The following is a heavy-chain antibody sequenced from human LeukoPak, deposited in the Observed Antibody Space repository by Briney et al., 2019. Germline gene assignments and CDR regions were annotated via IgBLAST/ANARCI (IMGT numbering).Heavy chain of an antibody. CDR3: ARAGITIFGVVIISNWFDP. J-gene: IGHJ5*02. Sequence: PSETLSLTCTVSGGSVSSGSYYWSWIRQPPGKGLEWIGEINHSGSTNYNPSLKSRVTISVDTSKNQFSLKLSSVTAADTAVYYCARAGITIFGVVIISNWFDPWGQGTLVTVSS. D-gene: IGHD3-3*01. V-gene: IGHV4-39*07. CDR2: INHSGST. CDR1: GGSVSSGSYY.